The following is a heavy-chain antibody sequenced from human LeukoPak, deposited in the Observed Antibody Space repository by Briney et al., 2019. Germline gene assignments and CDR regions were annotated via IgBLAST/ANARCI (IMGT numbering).Heavy chain of an antibody. CDR1: GFTFDDYA. V-gene: IGHV3-9*03. Sequence: GGSLSLSCAASGFTFDDYAMHWVRQAPGKGLGWVSGISWNSGSIGYADSVKGRFTISRDNAKNSLYLQMNSLGAEDMALYYCAKSYGGYSSFGNYWYFDLWGRGTLVTVSS. D-gene: IGHD6-13*01. J-gene: IGHJ2*01. CDR3: AKSYGGYSSFGNYWYFDL. CDR2: ISWNSGSI.